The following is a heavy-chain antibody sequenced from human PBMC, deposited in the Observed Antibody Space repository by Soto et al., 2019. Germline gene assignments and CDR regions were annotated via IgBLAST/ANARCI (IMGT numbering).Heavy chain of an antibody. CDR1: GGTFSSYT. V-gene: IGHV1-69*02. Sequence: GASVKVSCTASGGTFSSYTISWVRQAPGQGLEWMGRIIPILGIANYAQKFQGRVTITADKSTSTAYMELSSLRSEDTAVYYCARGDQYSGYDTPGVNAFDIWGQGTMVTVSS. J-gene: IGHJ3*02. CDR2: IIPILGIA. D-gene: IGHD5-12*01. CDR3: ARGDQYSGYDTPGVNAFDI.